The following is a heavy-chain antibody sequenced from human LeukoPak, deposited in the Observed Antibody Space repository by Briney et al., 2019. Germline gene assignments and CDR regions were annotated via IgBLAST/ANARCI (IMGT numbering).Heavy chain of an antibody. CDR2: MYYSGST. V-gene: IGHV4-59*01. J-gene: IGHJ2*01. CDR1: GGSISSYY. Sequence: PSETLSLTCTVSGGSISSYYWSWIRQPPGKRLEWLGYMYYSGSTNYNPSLKSRVSLSVDTSKNQFSLKLTSVTASDTAVYYCARDGDWKGYWYFDLWGRGALVTVSS. D-gene: IGHD2-21*01. CDR3: ARDGDWKGYWYFDL.